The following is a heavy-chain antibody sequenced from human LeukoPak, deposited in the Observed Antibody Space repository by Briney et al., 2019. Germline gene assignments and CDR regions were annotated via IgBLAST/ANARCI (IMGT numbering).Heavy chain of an antibody. J-gene: IGHJ4*02. CDR3: AKGRSDFDY. V-gene: IGHV3-30*02. CDR2: IRSDGNNK. Sequence: GGSLRLSCAASGFTFSSYGMHWVRQTPGKGLEWVAFIRSDGNNKYNADSVKGRFTISRDSSKNTLYLQMNSLRVEDTAVYYCAKGRSDFDYWGQGTLVTVSS. CDR1: GFTFSSYG.